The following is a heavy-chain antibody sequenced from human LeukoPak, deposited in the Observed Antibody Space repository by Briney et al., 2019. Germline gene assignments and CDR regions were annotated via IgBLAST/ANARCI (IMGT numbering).Heavy chain of an antibody. Sequence: GGSLRLSCAAAGFTLSNYWMSWVRQAPGKGLEWVAVIKQDGSEKNYVDSVKGRFTISRDNAKNSLYLQMNSLRAEDTAVYYCGKKKGVRDTAMVYYFCYWGQGTLGTGSS. D-gene: IGHD5-18*01. CDR1: GFTLSNYW. V-gene: IGHV3-7*03. CDR2: IKQDGSEK. J-gene: IGHJ4*01. CDR3: GKKKGVRDTAMVYYFCY.